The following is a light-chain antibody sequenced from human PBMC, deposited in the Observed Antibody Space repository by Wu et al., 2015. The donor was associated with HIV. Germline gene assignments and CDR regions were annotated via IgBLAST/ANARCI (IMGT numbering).Light chain of an antibody. CDR2: GAS. V-gene: IGKV3-20*01. CDR1: QRISDSY. CDR3: HQSGSSPLT. J-gene: IGKJ1*01. Sequence: IVSRQSPGTLSLSPGDRAIFSCRASQRISDSYVSWYQQKPGQAPGLLIYGASNRATGVPDRFSGRGFGTDFSLIISSLEPEDFAVYFCHQSGSSPLTFGQGTRVEIK.